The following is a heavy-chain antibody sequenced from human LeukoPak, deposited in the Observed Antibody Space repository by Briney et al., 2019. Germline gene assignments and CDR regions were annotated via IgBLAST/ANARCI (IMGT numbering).Heavy chain of an antibody. D-gene: IGHD5-18*01. V-gene: IGHV3-30*03. J-gene: IGHJ4*02. CDR1: GFTFSDYY. CDR2: ISYDGSNK. CDR3: ARDLTLGYSYGLDY. Sequence: GGSLRLSCAASGFTFSDYYMSWVRQAPGKGLEWVAVISYDGSNKYYADSVKGRFTISRDNSKNTLYLQMNSLRAEDTAVYYCARDLTLGYSYGLDYWGQGTLVTVSS.